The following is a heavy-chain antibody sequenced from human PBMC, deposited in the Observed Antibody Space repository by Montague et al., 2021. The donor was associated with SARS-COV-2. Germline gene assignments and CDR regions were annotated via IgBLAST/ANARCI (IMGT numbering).Heavy chain of an antibody. Sequence: SLRLSCAASGFTFSSYAMSWVRQAPGKGLEWVSVIYSGGSSTYYADSVKGRFTISRDNSKNTLYLQMNSLRAEDTAVYYCAKGDVVVPAAMPRVVGNYYYGMDVWDQGTTVTVSS. J-gene: IGHJ6*02. CDR3: AKGDVVVPAAMPRVVGNYYYGMDV. CDR1: GFTFSSYA. V-gene: IGHV3-23*03. CDR2: IYSGGSST. D-gene: IGHD2-2*01.